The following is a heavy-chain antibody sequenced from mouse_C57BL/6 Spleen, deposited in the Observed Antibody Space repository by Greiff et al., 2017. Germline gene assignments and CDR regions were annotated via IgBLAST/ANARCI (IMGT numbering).Heavy chain of an antibody. CDR1: GYAFSSYW. J-gene: IGHJ2*01. Sequence: QVQLKESGAELVKPGASVKISCKASGYAFSSYWMNWVKQRPGKGLEWIGQIYPGDGDTNYNGKFKGKATLTADKSSSTAYMQLSILTSEDSAVYFCARLDDGYPFDYWGQGTTLTVSS. CDR3: ARLDDGYPFDY. CDR2: IYPGDGDT. D-gene: IGHD2-3*01. V-gene: IGHV1-80*01.